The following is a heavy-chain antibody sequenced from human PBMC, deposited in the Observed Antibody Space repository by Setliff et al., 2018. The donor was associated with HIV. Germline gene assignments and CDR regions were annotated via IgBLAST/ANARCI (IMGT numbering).Heavy chain of an antibody. CDR1: GFSLSTSGVG. CDR2: IYWNDDK. CDR3: AHRRYGSGSYLSYYYMDV. J-gene: IGHJ6*03. V-gene: IGHV2-5*01. Sequence: SGPTLVNPTQTLTLTCTFSGFSLSTSGVGVGWIRQPPGKALEWLALIYWNDDKRYSPSLKSRLTITKDTSKNQVVLTMTNMDPVDTATYYFAHRRYGSGSYLSYYYMDVWGKGTTVTVSS. D-gene: IGHD3-10*01.